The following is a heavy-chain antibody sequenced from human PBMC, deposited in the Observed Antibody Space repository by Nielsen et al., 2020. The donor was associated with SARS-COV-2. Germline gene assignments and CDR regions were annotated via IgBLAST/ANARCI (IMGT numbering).Heavy chain of an antibody. J-gene: IGHJ4*02. CDR1: GFTFSSYA. V-gene: IGHV3-23*01. CDR2: ISGSGGST. D-gene: IGHD6-13*01. CDR3: ARDALIAAVIDY. Sequence: GESLKISCAASGFTFSSYAMSWVRQAPGKGLEWVSAISGSGGSTYYADSVKGRFTISRDNSKNTLYLQMNSLRAEDTAVYYCARDALIAAVIDYWGQGTLVTVSS.